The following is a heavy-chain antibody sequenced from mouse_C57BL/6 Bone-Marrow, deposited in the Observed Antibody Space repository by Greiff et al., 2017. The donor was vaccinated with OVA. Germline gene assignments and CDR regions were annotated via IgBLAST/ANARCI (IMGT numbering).Heavy chain of an antibody. J-gene: IGHJ2*01. CDR3: ARSYYYGSSYGY. CDR2: INPNNGGT. D-gene: IGHD1-1*01. Sequence: EVQLQQSGPELVKPGASVKISCKASGYTFTDYYMNWVKQSHGKSLEWIGDINPNNGGTSYNQKFKGKATLTVDKSSSTAYMELRSLTSEDSAVYYCARSYYYGSSYGYWGQGTTLTVSS. CDR1: GYTFTDYY. V-gene: IGHV1-26*01.